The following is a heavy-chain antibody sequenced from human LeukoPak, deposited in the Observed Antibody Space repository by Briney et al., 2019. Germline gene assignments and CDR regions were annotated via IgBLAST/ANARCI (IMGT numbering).Heavy chain of an antibody. CDR2: IRYDGSNK. J-gene: IGHJ6*03. Sequence: GGSLRLSCAASGFTFSSYGMHWVRQAPGKGLEWVAFIRYDGSNKYYADSVKGRFTVSRDNSKNTLYLQMNSLRAEDTAVYYCAKEGIVRGEPYYYYYYYMDVWGKGTTVTISS. V-gene: IGHV3-30*02. D-gene: IGHD3-10*01. CDR1: GFTFSSYG. CDR3: AKEGIVRGEPYYYYYYYMDV.